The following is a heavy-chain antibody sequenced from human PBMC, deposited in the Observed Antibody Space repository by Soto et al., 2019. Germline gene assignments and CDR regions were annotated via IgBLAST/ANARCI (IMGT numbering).Heavy chain of an antibody. Sequence: ASVKVSCKVSGYTLTELSMHWVRQAPGKGLEWMGGFDPEDGETIYAQKFQGRVTMTEDTSTDTAYMELSSLRSEDTAVYYCATLSNDFWSGPNNWFDPWGQGTLVTVSS. J-gene: IGHJ5*02. CDR2: FDPEDGET. V-gene: IGHV1-24*01. D-gene: IGHD3-3*01. CDR3: ATLSNDFWSGPNNWFDP. CDR1: GYTLTELS.